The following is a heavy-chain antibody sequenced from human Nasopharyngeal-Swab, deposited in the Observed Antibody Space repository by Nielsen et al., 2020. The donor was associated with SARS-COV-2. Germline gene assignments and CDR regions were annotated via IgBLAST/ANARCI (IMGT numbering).Heavy chain of an antibody. V-gene: IGHV1-3*01. CDR1: GYTFSSYA. J-gene: IGHJ4*02. CDR2: INAGNGNT. CDR3: ARVTVWFEVLGSDPGYLDF. D-gene: IGHD2-8*02. Sequence: ASVKVSCKASGYTFSSYAMHWVRQAPGQRLEWMGWINAGNGNTKYSLKFQGRVTITRDTSANTAYMDLSSLRSEDTAVYYCARVTVWFEVLGSDPGYLDFWGQGTLVTVSS.